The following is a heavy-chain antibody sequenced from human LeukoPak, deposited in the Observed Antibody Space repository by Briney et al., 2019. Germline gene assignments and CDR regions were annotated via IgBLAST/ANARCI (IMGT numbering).Heavy chain of an antibody. CDR1: GFPFTSYP. V-gene: IGHV3-23*01. CDR3: ATGIVGAEFDY. Sequence: GGSLRLSCAASGFPFTSYPMSWARQPPGRGLEWVSAISGSGGSTYYADSVKGRFTISRDNSKNTLYLQMNSLRAEDTAVYYCATGIVGAEFDYWGQGTLVTVSS. CDR2: ISGSGGST. J-gene: IGHJ4*02. D-gene: IGHD1-26*01.